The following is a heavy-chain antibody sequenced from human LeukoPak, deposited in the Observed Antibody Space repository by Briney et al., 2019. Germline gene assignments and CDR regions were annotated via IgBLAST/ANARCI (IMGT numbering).Heavy chain of an antibody. J-gene: IGHJ6*02. V-gene: IGHV3-11*01. CDR2: ISSSGSTI. Sequence: KPGGSLRLSCAASGFTFSDYYMSWIRQAPGKGLEWASYISSSGSTIYYADSVKGRFTISRDNAKKSLYLQMNSLRAEDTAVYYCARPNLVQWLVAPEVNYYYGMDVWGQGTTVTVSS. CDR3: ARPNLVQWLVAPEVNYYYGMDV. CDR1: GFTFSDYY. D-gene: IGHD6-19*01.